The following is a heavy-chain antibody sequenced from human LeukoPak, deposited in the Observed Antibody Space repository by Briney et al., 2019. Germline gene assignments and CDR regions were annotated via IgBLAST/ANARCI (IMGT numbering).Heavy chain of an antibody. Sequence: GRSLRLSCAASGFTFSSYGMHWVRQAPGKGLEWVAVISYDGSNKYYADSVKGRFTISRDNSKNTLYLQMNSLRADDTAVYYCAKDLPTPYFDYWGQGALVTVSS. J-gene: IGHJ4*02. CDR3: AKDLPTPYFDY. D-gene: IGHD4-23*01. CDR1: GFTFSSYG. V-gene: IGHV3-30*18. CDR2: ISYDGSNK.